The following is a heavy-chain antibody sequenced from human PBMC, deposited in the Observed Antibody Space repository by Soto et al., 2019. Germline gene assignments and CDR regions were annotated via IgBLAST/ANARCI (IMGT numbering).Heavy chain of an antibody. D-gene: IGHD2-15*01. Sequence: SGGSLRLSCAASGFTFSSYGMHWVHQAPGKGLEWVAVISYDGSNKYYADSVKGRFTTSRDNSKNTLYLQMNSLRAEDTAVYYCAKDYSSTHYGMDVWGQGTTVTVSS. CDR2: ISYDGSNK. V-gene: IGHV3-30*18. J-gene: IGHJ6*02. CDR1: GFTFSSYG. CDR3: AKDYSSTHYGMDV.